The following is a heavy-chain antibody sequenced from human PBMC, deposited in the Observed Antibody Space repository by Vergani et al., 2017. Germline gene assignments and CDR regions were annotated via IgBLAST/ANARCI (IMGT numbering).Heavy chain of an antibody. J-gene: IGHJ2*01. CDR3: VEDDDYYADSPFDL. CDR2: IDRNYGVK. D-gene: IGHD3-16*01. Sequence: VEAGGGLVQPGGFLRLLCTASGFTFQALALHRVRQVSGRGGEWVSGIDRNYGVKIGNSFGGRFSISRDNATKAVFLQMNNLRHEDTALYFCVEDDDYYADSPFDLWGRGTLVTVSS. V-gene: IGHV3-9*01. CDR1: GFTFQALA.